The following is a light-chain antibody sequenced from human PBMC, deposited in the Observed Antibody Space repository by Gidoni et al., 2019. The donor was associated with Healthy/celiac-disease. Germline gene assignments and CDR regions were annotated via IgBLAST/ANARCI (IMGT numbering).Light chain of an antibody. CDR2: KAS. J-gene: IGKJ1*01. CDR1: QSISSW. V-gene: IGKV1-5*03. CDR3: QQYNSDWT. Sequence: DIQMTQSPSTLSASVGDRVTITCRASQSISSWLAWYQQKPGQAPKLLIYKASSLESGVPSRFSGSGSGTEFTLTISSLQPDDFVTYYCQQYNSDWTFGQGTKVEIK.